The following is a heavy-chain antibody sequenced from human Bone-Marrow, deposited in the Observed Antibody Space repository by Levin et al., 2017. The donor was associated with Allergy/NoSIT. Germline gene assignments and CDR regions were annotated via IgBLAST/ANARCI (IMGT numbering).Heavy chain of an antibody. V-gene: IGHV3-23*01. CDR3: AKDPSRGYGYGDYVNGMDV. CDR1: GFTFSSYA. Sequence: PGGSLRLSCAASGFTFSSYAMSWVRQAPGKGLEWVSAISGSGGSTYYADSVKGRFTISRDNSKNTLYLQINSLRAEDTAVYYCAKDPSRGYGYGDYVNGMDVWGQGTTVTVSS. CDR2: ISGSGGST. J-gene: IGHJ6*02. D-gene: IGHD4-17*01.